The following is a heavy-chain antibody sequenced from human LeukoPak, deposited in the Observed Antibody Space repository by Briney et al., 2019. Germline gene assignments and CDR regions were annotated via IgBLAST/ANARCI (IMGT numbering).Heavy chain of an antibody. J-gene: IGHJ4*02. CDR2: IYYSGST. CDR3: ARGLYYFDY. V-gene: IGHV4-59*12. CDR1: GGSINNYY. Sequence: SETLSLACTVSGGSINNYYWSWIRQPPGKGLEWIGYIYYSGSTNYNPSLKSRVTISVDTSKNQFSLKLSSVTAADTAVYYCARGLYYFDYWGQGTLVTVSS.